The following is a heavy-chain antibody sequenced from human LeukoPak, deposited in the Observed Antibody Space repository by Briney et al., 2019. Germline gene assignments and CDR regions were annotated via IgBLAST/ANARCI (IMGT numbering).Heavy chain of an antibody. D-gene: IGHD5-12*01. J-gene: IGHJ4*02. Sequence: ASVKVSCKASGYTFTTYGIDWVRQAPGQGLEWMGWINTYNGHPEYAREVHHRVTMTTDTSTSTAYMELRSLRSDDTAVYYCVRMRIYRDYADFDYWGQGTLVTVSS. CDR2: INTYNGHP. V-gene: IGHV1-18*01. CDR1: GYTFTTYG. CDR3: VRMRIYRDYADFDY.